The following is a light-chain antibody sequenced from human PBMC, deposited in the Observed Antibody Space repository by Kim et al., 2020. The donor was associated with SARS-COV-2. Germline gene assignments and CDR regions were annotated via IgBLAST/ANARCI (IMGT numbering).Light chain of an antibody. CDR1: SSNIGSTF. CDR3: ASWDDSLSGVL. CDR2: RNN. Sequence: GQMVTISCSGSSSNIGSTFVYWYQHLPGTAPKLLIYRNNQRPSGVPDRFSGSKSGTSASLAISGLRSEDEADYYCASWDDSLSGVLFGGGTQLTVL. J-gene: IGLJ2*01. V-gene: IGLV1-47*01.